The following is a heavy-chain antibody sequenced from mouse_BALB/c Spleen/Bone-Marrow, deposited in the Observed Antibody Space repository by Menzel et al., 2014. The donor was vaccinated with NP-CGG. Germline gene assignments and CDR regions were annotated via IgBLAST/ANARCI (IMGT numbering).Heavy chain of an antibody. V-gene: IGHV14-3*02. Sequence: VQLQQSGAELVKPGASVKLSCTASGFNIRDTYMHWVKQRPEQGLEWIGRIDPANGNTKYDPKFQGKATITADTSSNTASLQLSSLTSEDTAGYYCARYYYGFCFDYWGQGTTLTVSS. CDR3: ARYYYGFCFDY. J-gene: IGHJ2*01. CDR2: IDPANGNT. CDR1: GFNIRDTY. D-gene: IGHD1-1*01.